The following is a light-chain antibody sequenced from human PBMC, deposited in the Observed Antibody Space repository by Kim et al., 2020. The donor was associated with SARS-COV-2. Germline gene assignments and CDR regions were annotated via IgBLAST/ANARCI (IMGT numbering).Light chain of an antibody. V-gene: IGLV3-9*01. CDR3: QVWDSSNDWV. CDR2: TDS. CDR1: SIGSNN. J-gene: IGLJ3*02. Sequence: ALGQTARITCGANSIGSNNVHWYQQKPGQAPVLVIYTDSRRPSGIPERFSGSNAGNTATLTISRAQAGDEADYYCQVWDSSNDWVFGGGTQLTVL.